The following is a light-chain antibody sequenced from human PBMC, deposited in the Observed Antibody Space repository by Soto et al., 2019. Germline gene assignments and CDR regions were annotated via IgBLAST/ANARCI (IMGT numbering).Light chain of an antibody. V-gene: IGKV3-15*01. Sequence: EIVLTQSPGTLSLSPGERATLSCRASQSVSSSYLAWYQQKPGQAPRLLIQRASTRATGIPARFSGSGSGTEFTLTISSLQSEDFAVYYCQKYNNWPPVTVGGGNKGEI. J-gene: IGKJ4*01. CDR1: QSVSSSY. CDR3: QKYNNWPPVT. CDR2: RAS.